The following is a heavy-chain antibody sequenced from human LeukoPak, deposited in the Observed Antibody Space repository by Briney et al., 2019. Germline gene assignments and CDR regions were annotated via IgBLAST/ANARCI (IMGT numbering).Heavy chain of an antibody. J-gene: IGHJ4*02. V-gene: IGHV4-61*05. CDR3: ARAVYGSGSYYFDY. CDR1: GGSISSSSYY. D-gene: IGHD3-10*01. CDR2: IYYSGST. Sequence: SETLSLTCTVSGGSISSSSYYWGWIRQPPGKGLEWIGYIYYSGSTNYNPSLKSRVTISVDTSKNQFSLKLSSVTAADTAVYYCARAVYGSGSYYFDYWGQGTLVTVSS.